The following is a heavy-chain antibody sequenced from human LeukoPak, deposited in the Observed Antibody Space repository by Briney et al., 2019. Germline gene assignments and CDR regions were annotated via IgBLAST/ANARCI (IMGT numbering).Heavy chain of an antibody. V-gene: IGHV3-30-3*01. CDR3: ARGGQNLVVTIEDY. D-gene: IGHD3-22*01. CDR1: GFTFNSYV. J-gene: IGHJ4*02. CDR2: MSYDGSDK. Sequence: PGGSLRLSCAASGFTFNSYVMHWVRQAPGKGLEWMAVMSYDGSDKYYADSVKGRFTISRDNSKNTLYLQMNSLRAEDTAVYYCARGGQNLVVTIEDYWGQGTLVTVSS.